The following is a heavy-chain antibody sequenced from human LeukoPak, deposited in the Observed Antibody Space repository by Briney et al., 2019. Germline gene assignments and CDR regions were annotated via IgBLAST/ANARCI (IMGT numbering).Heavy chain of an antibody. J-gene: IGHJ4*02. Sequence: GGSLRLSCAASGFTFSSYAMSWVRQAPGKGLEWVSAISGGGGSTYYADSVKGRFTISRDNSKNTLYLQMNSLRAEDTAVYYCARRQRGDLDYWGQGTLVTVSS. D-gene: IGHD2-21*02. CDR2: ISGGGGST. CDR1: GFTFSSYA. V-gene: IGHV3-23*01. CDR3: ARRQRGDLDY.